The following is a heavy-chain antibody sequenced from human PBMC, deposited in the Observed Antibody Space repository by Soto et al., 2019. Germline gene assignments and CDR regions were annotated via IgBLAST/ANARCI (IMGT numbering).Heavy chain of an antibody. Sequence: QVQLVESGGGVVQPGRSLRLSCAASGLIFSSYGMHWVRQAPGKGLEWVAVISYDGSNKYYADSVKGRFTISRDNSKNTLYLQMNSLRAEDTAVYYCANILGADVYWGQGTLVTVSS. CDR1: GLIFSSYG. D-gene: IGHD3-16*01. V-gene: IGHV3-30*18. CDR3: ANILGADVY. CDR2: ISYDGSNK. J-gene: IGHJ4*02.